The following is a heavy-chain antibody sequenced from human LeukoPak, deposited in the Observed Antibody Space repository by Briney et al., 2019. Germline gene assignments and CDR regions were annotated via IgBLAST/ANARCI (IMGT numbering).Heavy chain of an antibody. V-gene: IGHV4-4*07. Sequence: SETLSLTCTVSGGSISSYYWTWVRQPAGKGLEYLGRIHASGNTYYNPSLNSRVAISIDTSKNQFSLKVSSVAAADTAVYYCARDLGYGYYFYYYLDVWGKGTTVTVSS. CDR1: GGSISSYY. CDR2: IHASGNT. D-gene: IGHD5-18*01. CDR3: ARDLGYGYYFYYYLDV. J-gene: IGHJ6*03.